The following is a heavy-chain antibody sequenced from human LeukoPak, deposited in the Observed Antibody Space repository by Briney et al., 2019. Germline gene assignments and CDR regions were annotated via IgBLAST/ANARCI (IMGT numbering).Heavy chain of an antibody. CDR1: GGSISSYY. CDR2: IYYSGST. D-gene: IGHD2-2*01. V-gene: IGHV4-59*08. J-gene: IGHJ4*02. Sequence: SETLSLTCTVSGGSISSYYWSWIRQPPGKGLEWIGYIYYSGSTNYNPSLKSRVTMSVDTSKNQFSLKLSSVTAADTAVYYCARRGYCSSTSCYAFDYWGQGTLVTVSS. CDR3: ARRGYCSSTSCYAFDY.